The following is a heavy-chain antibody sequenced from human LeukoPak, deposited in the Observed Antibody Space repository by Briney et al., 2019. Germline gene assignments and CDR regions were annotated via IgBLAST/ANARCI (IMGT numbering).Heavy chain of an antibody. Sequence: PSETLSLTCTVSGVSISSSNSYWGWIRQPPGKGLEWIGSIYYSGNTYYNASLKSQVSISIDTSKNQFSLRLTSVTAADTAVYYCARGVNYGDPRGDWFDPWGQGTLVTVSS. CDR1: GVSISSSNSY. J-gene: IGHJ5*02. D-gene: IGHD4-17*01. CDR3: ARGVNYGDPRGDWFDP. CDR2: IYYSGNT. V-gene: IGHV4-39*01.